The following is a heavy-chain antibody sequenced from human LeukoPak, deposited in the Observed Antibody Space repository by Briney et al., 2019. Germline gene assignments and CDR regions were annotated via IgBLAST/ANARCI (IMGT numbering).Heavy chain of an antibody. Sequence: PGGSLRLSCVASGFIVSSNYMNWVRQAPGKGLEWISILYSGGTAFYADSVKGRFTISRDNPKNTLYLQMNSLRADDTAMYYCARGRQCDYWGQGTLVTVSS. CDR1: GFIVSSNY. D-gene: IGHD4-11*01. J-gene: IGHJ4*02. V-gene: IGHV3-53*01. CDR3: ARGRQCDY. CDR2: LYSGGTA.